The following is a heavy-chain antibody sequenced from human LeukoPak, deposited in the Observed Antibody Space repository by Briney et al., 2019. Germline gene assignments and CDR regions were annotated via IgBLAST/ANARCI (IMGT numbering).Heavy chain of an antibody. J-gene: IGHJ3*02. CDR2: IRYDGSHE. V-gene: IGHV3-30*02. CDR3: AKDRGIVGANYDAFGI. D-gene: IGHD1-26*01. CDR1: GFTFSNYG. Sequence: GGSLRLSCAASGFTFSNYGMHWVRQAPGKGLEWVAFIRYDGSHEYFADSVKGRFTISRDNSKNTLYLQMNSLRAEDTAVYYCAKDRGIVGANYDAFGIWGQGTMVTVSS.